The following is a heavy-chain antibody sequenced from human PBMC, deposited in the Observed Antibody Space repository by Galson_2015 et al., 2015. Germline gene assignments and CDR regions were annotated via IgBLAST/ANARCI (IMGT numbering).Heavy chain of an antibody. Sequence: SVKVSCKASGYTFTSYDINWVRQATGPGLEWMGWMNPNSGNTGYAQKFQCRVTMTRNTSISTAYMELSSLRSEDTAVYYCARGRISSGAGADYWGQGTLVTVSS. V-gene: IGHV1-8*01. CDR1: GYTFTSYD. CDR2: MNPNSGNT. D-gene: IGHD2-15*01. J-gene: IGHJ4*02. CDR3: ARGRISSGAGADY.